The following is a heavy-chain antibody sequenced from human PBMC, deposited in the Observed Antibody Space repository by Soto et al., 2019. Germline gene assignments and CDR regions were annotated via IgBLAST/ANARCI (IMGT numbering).Heavy chain of an antibody. Sequence: QITLKESGPTLVKPTQTLTLTCTFSGFSLSTSGVGVGWIRQPPGKALEWLALIYWDDDKRSSPSLKSRLTITKDTSKNRVVLTMTTLDPVDTATYSCAPRPSYCSGGSCYSGFDYWGQGALVTVSS. CDR1: GFSLSTSGVG. V-gene: IGHV2-5*02. J-gene: IGHJ4*02. CDR3: APRPSYCSGGSCYSGFDY. D-gene: IGHD2-15*01. CDR2: IYWDDDK.